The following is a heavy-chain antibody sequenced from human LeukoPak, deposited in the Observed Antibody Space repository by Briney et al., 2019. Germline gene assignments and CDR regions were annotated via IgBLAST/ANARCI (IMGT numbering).Heavy chain of an antibody. Sequence: AGGSLDLSCAASGFTFSSYWMSWVRQAPGKGRDWVANIKQDGSEKYYVDSVKGRLTISRDNAKNSLYLQMNSLRAEDTAVYYCVRESILMVYVSWFDPWGQGTLVTVSS. D-gene: IGHD2-8*01. J-gene: IGHJ5*02. CDR3: VRESILMVYVSWFDP. CDR2: IKQDGSEK. CDR1: GFTFSSYW. V-gene: IGHV3-7*05.